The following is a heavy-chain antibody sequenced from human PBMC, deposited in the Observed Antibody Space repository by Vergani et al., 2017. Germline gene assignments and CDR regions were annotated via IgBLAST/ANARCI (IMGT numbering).Heavy chain of an antibody. V-gene: IGHV3-9*01. CDR2: INWNSDSI. D-gene: IGHD6-13*01. Sequence: EVQLVESGGGLVQPGGSLRLSCAASGFTFSSYNMHWVRQAPGKGLEWVSGINWNSDSIAYADSVKGRFTISRDNAKNSLYLQMNRLRAEDTALYDCVKDIAASGNYWYFDLWGRGTLVTVSS. CDR1: GFTFSSYN. CDR3: VKDIAASGNYWYFDL. J-gene: IGHJ2*01.